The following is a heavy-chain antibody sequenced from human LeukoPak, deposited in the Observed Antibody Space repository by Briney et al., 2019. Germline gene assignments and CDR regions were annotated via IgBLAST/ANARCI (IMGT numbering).Heavy chain of an antibody. CDR2: VSYDGSKE. CDR3: AKGQGPYAPLRNSGMDV. J-gene: IGHJ6*02. V-gene: IGHV3-30*18. Sequence: PGRSLRLSCAASGFTFSTYGMNWVRQAPGKGLDWVAAVSYDGSKEFYADSVKGRCTISRDNSKNTLYLQMNSLRAKDTAVFYCAKGQGPYAPLRNSGMDVWGQGTTVTVSS. CDR1: GFTFSTYG. D-gene: IGHD2-2*01.